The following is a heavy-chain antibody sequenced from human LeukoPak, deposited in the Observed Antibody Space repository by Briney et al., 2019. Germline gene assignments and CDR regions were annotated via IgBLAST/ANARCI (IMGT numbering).Heavy chain of an antibody. Sequence: SETLSLTCTVSGGSISSYYWSWIRQPPGKGLEWIGYIYYSGSTNYNPSLKSRVTISVDTSKTQFSLKLSSVSAADTAVYYCAKYSRVLPAARGFDYWGQGTLVTVSS. CDR1: GGSISSYY. V-gene: IGHV4-59*01. J-gene: IGHJ4*02. CDR2: IYYSGST. CDR3: AKYSRVLPAARGFDY. D-gene: IGHD2-15*01.